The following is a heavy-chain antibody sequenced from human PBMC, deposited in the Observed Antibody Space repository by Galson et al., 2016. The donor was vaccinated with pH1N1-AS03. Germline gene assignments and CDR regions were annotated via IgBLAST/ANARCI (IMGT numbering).Heavy chain of an antibody. CDR2: VVTSGDT. V-gene: IGHV3-23*01. CDR1: GFRLTSIA. CDR3: AKDRVYDDSQWVFDY. D-gene: IGHD5/OR15-5a*01. J-gene: IGHJ4*02. Sequence: SLRLSCAASGFRLTSIAMTWVRQAPGKGLEWVSGVVTSGDTYFAVSVKGRFSISRDDSKNTMYLQMDSLGVEDTAIYYCAKDRVYDDSQWVFDYWGQGNPVTVSS.